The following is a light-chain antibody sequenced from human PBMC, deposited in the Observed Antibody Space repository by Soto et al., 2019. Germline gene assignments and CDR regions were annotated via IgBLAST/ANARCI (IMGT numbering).Light chain of an antibody. V-gene: IGKV3-20*01. CDR3: QQYGTPPGT. J-gene: IGKJ1*01. CDR1: QSISSTQ. Sequence: EIVLTQSPDTLSLSPGERATRSCRASQSISSTQLVWYQQNPVQAPTLLIFGASSRATDIPDRFSGSGSGTDFTLTISGLQPEDFAVYYCQQYGTPPGTFGQGTKV. CDR2: GAS.